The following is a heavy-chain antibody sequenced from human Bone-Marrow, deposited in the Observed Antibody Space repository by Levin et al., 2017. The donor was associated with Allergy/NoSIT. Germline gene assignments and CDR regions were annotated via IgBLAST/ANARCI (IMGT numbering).Heavy chain of an antibody. Sequence: GASVKVSCKASGYTFTGYYLHWVRQAPGQGLEWMGWLNCNSGGTKYTEKFQGRVTMTMDTSISAAYLELTSLRSDDTAVYYCARVRGSSGWPVGMDVWGQGTTVTVSS. D-gene: IGHD6-19*01. J-gene: IGHJ6*02. CDR3: ARVRGSSGWPVGMDV. CDR1: GYTFTGYY. CDR2: LNCNSGGT. V-gene: IGHV1-2*02.